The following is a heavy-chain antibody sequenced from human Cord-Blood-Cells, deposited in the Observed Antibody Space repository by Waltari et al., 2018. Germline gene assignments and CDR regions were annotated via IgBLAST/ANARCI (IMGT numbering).Heavy chain of an antibody. CDR3: ARKGAAAGTEYFQH. CDR1: GYSISSGYY. D-gene: IGHD6-13*01. CDR2: IYHSGST. Sequence: QVQLQESGPGLVKPSETLSPTCPASGYSISSGYYWGWIRQPPGKGLEWIGSIYHSGSTYYNPSLKSRVTISVDTSKNQFSLKLSSVTAADTAVYYCARKGAAAGTEYFQHWGQGTLVTVSS. V-gene: IGHV4-38-2*01. J-gene: IGHJ1*01.